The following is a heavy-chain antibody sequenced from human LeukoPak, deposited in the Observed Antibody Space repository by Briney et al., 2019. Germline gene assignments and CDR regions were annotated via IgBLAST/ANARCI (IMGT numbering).Heavy chain of an antibody. Sequence: GRSLRLSCAASGFTFSSYGMHWVRQAPGKGLEWVAVISYDGSNKYYADSVKGRFTISRDNSKNTLYLQMNSLRAEDTAVYYCAKGDAFDIWSQGTMVTVSS. CDR3: AKGDAFDI. V-gene: IGHV3-30*18. CDR2: ISYDGSNK. CDR1: GFTFSSYG. J-gene: IGHJ3*02.